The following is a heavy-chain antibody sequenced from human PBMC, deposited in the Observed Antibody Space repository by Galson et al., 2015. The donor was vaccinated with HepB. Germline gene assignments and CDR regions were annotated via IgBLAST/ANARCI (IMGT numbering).Heavy chain of an antibody. CDR3: TRGYCRGESCYMAFDI. CDR2: IYSAGNT. V-gene: IGHV3-53*05. Sequence: SLRLSCAASGFTVSSKYMSWVRQAPGKGLEWVSVIYSAGNTHYADSVKGRFTISRDNSKNTLSLQMNSLTAEDTAVYYCTRGYCRGESCYMAFDIWGQGTKVTVSS. J-gene: IGHJ3*02. CDR1: GFTVSSKY. D-gene: IGHD2-15*01.